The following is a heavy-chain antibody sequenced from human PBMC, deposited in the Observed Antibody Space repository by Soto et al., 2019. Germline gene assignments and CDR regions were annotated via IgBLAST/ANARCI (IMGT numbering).Heavy chain of an antibody. D-gene: IGHD1-26*01. CDR2: IYYSGST. J-gene: IGHJ4*02. V-gene: IGHV4-59*01. CDR3: ATRHGSCFDY. Sequence: QVQLQESGPGLVKPSETLSLTCTVSGGSISSYYWSWIRQPPGKGLEWIGYIYYSGSTNYNPSLKSRVTISVDTSKNQFSLKLSSVTAAYTAVYYCATRHGSCFDYWGQGTLVTVSS. CDR1: GGSISSYY.